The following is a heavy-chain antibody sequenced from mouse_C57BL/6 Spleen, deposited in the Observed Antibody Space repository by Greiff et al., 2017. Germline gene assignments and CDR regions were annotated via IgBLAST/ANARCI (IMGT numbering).Heavy chain of an antibody. V-gene: IGHV1-55*01. CDR1: GYTFTSYW. J-gene: IGHJ4*01. CDR3: ARGSYVSYAMDY. CDR2: IYPGSGST. Sequence: VQLQQPGAELVKPGASVKMSCKASGYTFTSYWITWVKQRPGQGLEWIGDIYPGSGSTNYNEKFKSKATLTVDTSSSTACMQLSSLTSEDSAVYYCARGSYVSYAMDYWGQGTSVTVSS. D-gene: IGHD1-1*01.